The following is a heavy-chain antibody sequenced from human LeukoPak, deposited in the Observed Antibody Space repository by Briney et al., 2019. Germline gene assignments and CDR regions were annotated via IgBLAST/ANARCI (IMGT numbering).Heavy chain of an antibody. J-gene: IGHJ4*02. CDR2: ISGSGGST. D-gene: IGHD3-10*01. Sequence: GGSLRLSCAPSGFTFSAETMRRVRQAPGKGLEWVSTISGSGGSTYYADSVKGRFTISRDNSKNTLYLQTNSLRAEDTAVYYCARDASCYGSGIYFWGQGTLVTVSS. CDR1: GFTFSAET. V-gene: IGHV3-23*01. CDR3: ARDASCYGSGIYF.